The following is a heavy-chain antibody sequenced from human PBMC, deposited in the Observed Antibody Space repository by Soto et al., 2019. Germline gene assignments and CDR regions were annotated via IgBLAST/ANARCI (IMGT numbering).Heavy chain of an antibody. J-gene: IGHJ4*02. CDR2: ISYDGSNK. V-gene: IGHV3-30-3*01. D-gene: IGHD3-22*01. CDR3: ARERDVGYDSSGPYFDY. Sequence: QVPLVESGGGVVQPGRSLRLSCAASGFTFSSYAMHWVRQAPGKGLEWVAVISYDGSNKYYADSVKGRFTISRDNSKNTLYLQMNSLRAEDTAVYYCARERDVGYDSSGPYFDYWGQGTLVTVSS. CDR1: GFTFSSYA.